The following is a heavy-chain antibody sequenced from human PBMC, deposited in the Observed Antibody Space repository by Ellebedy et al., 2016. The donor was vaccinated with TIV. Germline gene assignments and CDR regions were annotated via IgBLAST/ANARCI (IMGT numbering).Heavy chain of an antibody. D-gene: IGHD1-26*01. J-gene: IGHJ4*02. CDR1: GGSISSGGYH. CDR2: IYYSGST. Sequence: SETLSLTCTVSGGSISSGGYHWSWIRQHPGKGLEWIGIIYYSGSTYYNPSLKSRVTISVDSSINQFSLQLTSVTAADTAVYYCARRTDSGSYYDYFNSWGQGTLVTVSS. V-gene: IGHV4-39*01. CDR3: ARRTDSGSYYDYFNS.